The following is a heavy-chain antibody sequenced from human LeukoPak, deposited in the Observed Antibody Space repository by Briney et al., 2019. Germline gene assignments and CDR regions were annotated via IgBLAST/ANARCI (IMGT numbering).Heavy chain of an antibody. Sequence: GGSLRLSCAAYGFTFSSHAMSWVRQAPGKGLEWVSAISGSGGSTYYADSVKGRFTISRDNSKNTLYLQMNSLRAEDTAVYYCAKQDWELRAFDIWGQGTMVTVSS. J-gene: IGHJ3*02. D-gene: IGHD1-26*01. CDR3: AKQDWELRAFDI. CDR1: GFTFSSHA. CDR2: ISGSGGST. V-gene: IGHV3-23*01.